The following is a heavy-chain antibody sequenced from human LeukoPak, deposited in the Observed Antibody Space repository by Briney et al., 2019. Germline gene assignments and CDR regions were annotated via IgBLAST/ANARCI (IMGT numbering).Heavy chain of an antibody. CDR3: VREGEGPLSKDFDY. CDR1: GFTFTDHY. V-gene: IGHV1-2*02. J-gene: IGHJ4*02. CDR2: IGPHSTFT. D-gene: IGHD2/OR15-2a*01. Sequence: ASVKVSCKSSGFTFTDHYIHWVRQGPGRGLEWMGYIGPHSTFTSSPQEFQGRVTMTRDASMSTAYMELTRLTSDDTAVYYCVREGEGPLSKDFDYWGQGTLVTVSS.